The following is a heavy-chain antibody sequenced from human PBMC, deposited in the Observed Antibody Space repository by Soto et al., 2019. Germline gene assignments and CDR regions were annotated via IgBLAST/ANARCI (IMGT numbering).Heavy chain of an antibody. CDR3: ARERDWGDHLDY. D-gene: IGHD7-27*01. V-gene: IGHV3-48*03. CDR2: ISSSGSAI. CDR1: GFTFSSYE. Sequence: PGGSLRLSCSASGFTFSSYEMNWVRQAPGKGLEWVSYISSSGSAIFYVDSVKGRFTISRDNAKNSLYLQMNSLRAEDTAVYYCARERDWGDHLDYWGQGTLVTVSS. J-gene: IGHJ4*02.